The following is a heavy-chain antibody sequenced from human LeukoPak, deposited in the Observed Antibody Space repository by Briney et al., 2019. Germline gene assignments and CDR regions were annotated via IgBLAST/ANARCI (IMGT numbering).Heavy chain of an antibody. V-gene: IGHV1-18*01. Sequence: ASVKVSCKASGYTFTSYGISWVRQAPGQGLEWMGWISAYNGNTNYAQKLQGRVTMTTDTSTSTAYMELRSPRSDDTAVYYCARMIGIAAAGTLGRFDPWGQGTLVTVSS. CDR2: ISAYNGNT. CDR1: GYTFTSYG. CDR3: ARMIGIAAAGTLGRFDP. D-gene: IGHD6-13*01. J-gene: IGHJ5*02.